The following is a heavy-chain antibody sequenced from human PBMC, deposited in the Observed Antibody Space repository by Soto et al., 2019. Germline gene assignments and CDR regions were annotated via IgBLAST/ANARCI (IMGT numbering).Heavy chain of an antibody. CDR2: TYYRSKWYN. CDR1: GDTVSSSTVV. CDR3: ARARGVRHDAFDI. Sequence: SQTLSLTCVISGDTVSSSTVVWNWIRQSPSRGLEWLGRTYYRSKWYNDYAVSVKSRLTINPDTSKNQFSLQLNSVTPEDTAVYYCARARGVRHDAFDIWGQGTMVTVSS. J-gene: IGHJ3*02. D-gene: IGHD2-8*01. V-gene: IGHV6-1*01.